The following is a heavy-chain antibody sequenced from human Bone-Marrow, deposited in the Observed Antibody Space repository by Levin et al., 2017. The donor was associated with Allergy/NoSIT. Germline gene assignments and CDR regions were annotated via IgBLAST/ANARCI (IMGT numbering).Heavy chain of an antibody. Sequence: KASETLSLTCTVSGGSVSSDNYYWSWIRQPAGKGLEWIGRIYTSGSTNYNPSLRSRVTISVDKYINQFSLNMYSVTAADTAVYYCARVPSGWVKEGFDVWGQGTTVTVSS. CDR1: GGSVSSDNYY. J-gene: IGHJ3*01. CDR3: ARVPSGWVKEGFDV. CDR2: IYTSGST. V-gene: IGHV4-61*02. D-gene: IGHD6-19*01.